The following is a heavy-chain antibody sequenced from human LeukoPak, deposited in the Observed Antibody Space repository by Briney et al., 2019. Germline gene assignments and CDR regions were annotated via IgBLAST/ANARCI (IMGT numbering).Heavy chain of an antibody. J-gene: IGHJ4*02. CDR3: ARARYYDILTGLYYFDY. D-gene: IGHD3-9*01. CDR2: MNPNSGNT. CDR1: GYTFTSCD. V-gene: IGHV1-8*01. Sequence: ASVKVSCKASGYTFTSCDINWVRQATGQGLEWMGWMNPNSGNTGYAQKFQGRVTMTRNTSISTAYMELSSLRSEDTAVYYCARARYYDILTGLYYFDYWGQGTLVTVSS.